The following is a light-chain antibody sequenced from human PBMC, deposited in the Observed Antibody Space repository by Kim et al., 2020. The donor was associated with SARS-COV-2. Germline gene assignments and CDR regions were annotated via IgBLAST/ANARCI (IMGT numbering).Light chain of an antibody. CDR1: QDNGSD. J-gene: IGKJ4*01. CDR2: ATS. Sequence: ASVRDSDTITVRASQDNGSDLAWFQQKPGNAPKSLIYATSSLQSGVPSKFSGSGSGTDFTLTISSLQPEDFATYYCQQYNTYPLTFGGGTKVDIK. V-gene: IGKV1-16*02. CDR3: QQYNTYPLT.